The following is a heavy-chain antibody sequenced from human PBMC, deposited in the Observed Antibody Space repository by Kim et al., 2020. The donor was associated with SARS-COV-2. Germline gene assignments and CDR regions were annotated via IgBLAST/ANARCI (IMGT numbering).Heavy chain of an antibody. J-gene: IGHJ4*02. Sequence: ASVKVSCKASGYTFTSYGISWVRQAPGQGLEWMGWISAYNGNTNYAQKLQGRVTMTTDTSTSTAYMELRSLRSDDTAVYYCARMNPEKSWFLDTAMGRLDYWGQGTLVTVSS. CDR3: ARMNPEKSWFLDTAMGRLDY. CDR1: GYTFTSYG. CDR2: ISAYNGNT. D-gene: IGHD5-18*01. V-gene: IGHV1-18*04.